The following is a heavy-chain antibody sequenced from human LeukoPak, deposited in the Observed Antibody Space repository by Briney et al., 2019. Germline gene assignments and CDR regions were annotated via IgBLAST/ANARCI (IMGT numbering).Heavy chain of an antibody. D-gene: IGHD3-10*01. CDR1: GGSINSYY. V-gene: IGHV4-59*01. CDR3: ARGGYYGSGNDFRFDP. Sequence: SETLSLTCTVSGGSINSYYWSWIRQPPGKGLEWIGYIYYSGSTNYNPSLKSRVTISVDTSKNQFSLRLSSVTAADTAVYYCARGGYYGSGNDFRFDPWGQGTLVTVSS. J-gene: IGHJ5*02. CDR2: IYYSGST.